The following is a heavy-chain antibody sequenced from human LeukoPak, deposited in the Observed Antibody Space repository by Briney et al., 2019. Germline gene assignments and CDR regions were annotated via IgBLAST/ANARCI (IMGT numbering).Heavy chain of an antibody. J-gene: IGHJ4*02. CDR2: ISSSGSTI. CDR3: ARDYGGSSPFDY. D-gene: IGHD4-23*01. Sequence: GGSLRLSCAASGFIFSSYEMHWVRQAPGKGLEWVSYISSSGSTIYYADSVKGRFTISRDNAKNSLDLQMNSLRAEDTAVYYCARDYGGSSPFDYWGQGTLVTVSS. V-gene: IGHV3-48*03. CDR1: GFIFSSYE.